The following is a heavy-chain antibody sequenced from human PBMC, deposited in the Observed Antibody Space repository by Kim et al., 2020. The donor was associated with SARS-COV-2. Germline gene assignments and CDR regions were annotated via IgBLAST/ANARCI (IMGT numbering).Heavy chain of an antibody. CDR3: AKDLGSGWYGWFDA. D-gene: IGHD6-13*01. V-gene: IGHV3-23*01. Sequence: ADSWKGRFAISRDNCKNTLYLQMNSLRAEDTAVYCFAKDLGSGWYGWFDAWGQGTLITVSS. J-gene: IGHJ5*02.